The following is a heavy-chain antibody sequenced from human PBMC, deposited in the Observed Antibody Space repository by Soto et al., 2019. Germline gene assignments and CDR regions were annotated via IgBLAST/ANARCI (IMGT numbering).Heavy chain of an antibody. J-gene: IGHJ5*02. CDR3: AGHHSHLKSGWLDP. D-gene: IGHD3-3*02. Sequence: QEQLVESGGGVVQPGRSLRLSCRVSGFTFINYAMHWVRQAPGKGLEWVALISGDGSNQYYADSVKGRFPIYRDNSRNTLYLQMNSVRADDTAVYYCAGHHSHLKSGWLDPWGQGTLVTVSS. CDR1: GFTFINYA. CDR2: ISGDGSNQ. V-gene: IGHV3-30-3*01.